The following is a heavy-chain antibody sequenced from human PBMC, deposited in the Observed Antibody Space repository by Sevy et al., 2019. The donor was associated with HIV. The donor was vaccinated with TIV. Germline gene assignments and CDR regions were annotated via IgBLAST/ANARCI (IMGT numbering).Heavy chain of an antibody. CDR3: ANAYSGSYSHSYLYALDV. D-gene: IGHD1-26*01. J-gene: IGHJ6*02. CDR2: ISHDGINE. V-gene: IGHV3-30*18. Sequence: GESLKISCAASGFSLNTYWMSWVRQAPGKGLDWVALISHDGINEYYADSVKGRFTISRDNSKNTVYLEMNSLRNEDTAIYFCANAYSGSYSHSYLYALDVWGQGTTVTVSS. CDR1: GFSLNTYW.